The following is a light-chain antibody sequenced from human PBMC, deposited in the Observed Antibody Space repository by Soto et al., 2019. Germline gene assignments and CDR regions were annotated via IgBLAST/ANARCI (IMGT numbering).Light chain of an antibody. CDR1: QDISNY. CDR3: LLHKSYVWT. CDR2: AAS. Sequence: DIQLTQSPSFLSASVGDRVTITCRASQDISNYLAWYQQKPGKAPKLLIYAASTLQSGVPSRFSGRGSGTEFTLTISSLQPEDFATYYCLLHKSYVWTFGQGTKVDI. J-gene: IGKJ1*01. V-gene: IGKV1-9*01.